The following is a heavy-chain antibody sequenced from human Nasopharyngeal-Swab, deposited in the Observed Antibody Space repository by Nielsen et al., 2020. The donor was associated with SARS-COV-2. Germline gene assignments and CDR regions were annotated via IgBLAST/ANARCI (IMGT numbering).Heavy chain of an antibody. CDR2: ISWNSFSI. V-gene: IGHV3-9*01. CDR3: TKGRADYSNPSFDN. CDR1: GFTFSTSS. J-gene: IGHJ4*02. Sequence: SLRLSSAASGFTFSTSSMNWVRQAPAKGLAWVSGISWNSFSIGYAYSVKGRFTTSRDNARNSMYLQMNSLRPDDTALYYCTKGRADYSNPSFDNWGQGTLVTVSS. D-gene: IGHD4-11*01.